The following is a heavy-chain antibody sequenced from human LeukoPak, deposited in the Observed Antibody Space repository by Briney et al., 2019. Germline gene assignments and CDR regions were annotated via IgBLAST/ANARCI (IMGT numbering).Heavy chain of an antibody. CDR3: ARHLRLATVTTDYYYYGMDV. Sequence: MPSETLSLTCTVSGGSISSYYWSWIRQPPGKGLEWIRYIYYSGSTNYNPSLKSRVTISVDTSKNQFSLKLSSVTAADTAVYYCARHLRLATVTTDYYYYGMDVWGQGTTVTVSS. CDR2: IYYSGST. CDR1: GGSISSYY. V-gene: IGHV4-59*08. J-gene: IGHJ6*02. D-gene: IGHD4-17*01.